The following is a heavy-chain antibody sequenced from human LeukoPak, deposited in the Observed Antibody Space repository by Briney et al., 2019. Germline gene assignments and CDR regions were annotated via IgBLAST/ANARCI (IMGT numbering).Heavy chain of an antibody. J-gene: IGHJ4*02. V-gene: IGHV3-30-3*01. CDR3: ARVGSRGSYAY. D-gene: IGHD1-26*01. CDR2: ISYDGSNK. CDR1: GFTFSSYA. Sequence: PGRSLRLSCAASGFTFSSYAMHWVRQAPGKGLEWVAVISYDGSNKYYADSVKGRFTISRDNSKNTLYLQMNSLRAEDTAVYYCARVGSRGSYAYWGQGTLVTVSS.